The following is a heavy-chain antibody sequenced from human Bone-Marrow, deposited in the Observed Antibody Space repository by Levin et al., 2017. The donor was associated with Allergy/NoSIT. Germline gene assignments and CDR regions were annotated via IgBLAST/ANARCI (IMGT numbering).Heavy chain of an antibody. CDR3: ARGPGSGSYYYHYLDV. CDR1: GDSISSSDFY. J-gene: IGHJ6*03. Sequence: SQTLSLTCTVSGDSISSSDFYWNWIRQPPERGLEWLGHIYYSGTTSYNPSFRSRILISIDTSKNQFSLELTSVTSADAARYYCARGPGSGSYYYHYLDVWGTGATVTVSS. CDR2: IYYSGTT. V-gene: IGHV4-30-4*01. D-gene: IGHD6-19*01.